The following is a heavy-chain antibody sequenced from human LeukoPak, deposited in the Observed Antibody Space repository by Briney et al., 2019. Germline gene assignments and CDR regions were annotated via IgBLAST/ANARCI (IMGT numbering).Heavy chain of an antibody. CDR2: MNHSGST. CDR3: ARDIVVVPAAPGPYFYMDV. V-gene: IGHV4-34*01. J-gene: IGHJ6*03. D-gene: IGHD2-2*01. CDR1: GGSFSGYY. Sequence: SAETLSLTCAVYGGSFSGYYWSWIRQPPGKGLEWTGEMNHSGSTNYNPSLKSRVTISVDTSKNQFSLKLSSVTAADTAAYYCARDIVVVPAAPGPYFYMDVWGKGTTVTVSS.